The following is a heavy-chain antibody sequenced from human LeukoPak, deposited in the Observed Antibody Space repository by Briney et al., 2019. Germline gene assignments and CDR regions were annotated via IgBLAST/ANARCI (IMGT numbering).Heavy chain of an antibody. CDR1: GYTLTELS. D-gene: IGHD6-19*01. CDR2: FDPEDGET. J-gene: IGHJ4*02. V-gene: IGHV1-24*01. CDR3: ASQANSGLPGNY. Sequence: ASVKVSCKVSGYTLTELSMHWVRQAPGKGLEWMGGFDPEDGETIYAQKFQGRVTITRDTSATTAYMELSSLRSEDTAIYYCASQANSGLPGNYWGQGTLVTVSS.